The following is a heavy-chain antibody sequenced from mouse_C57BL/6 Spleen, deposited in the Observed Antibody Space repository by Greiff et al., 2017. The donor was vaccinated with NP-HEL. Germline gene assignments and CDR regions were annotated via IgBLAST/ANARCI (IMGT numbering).Heavy chain of an antibody. V-gene: IGHV5-17*01. Sequence: DVHLVESGGGLVKPGGSLKLSCAASGFTFSDYGMHWVRQAPEKGLEWVAYISSGSSTIYYADTVKGRFTISRDNAKNTLFLQMTSLRSEDTAMYYCASLTTVNYWGQGTTLTVSS. D-gene: IGHD1-1*01. CDR2: ISSGSSTI. CDR3: ASLTTVNY. J-gene: IGHJ2*01. CDR1: GFTFSDYG.